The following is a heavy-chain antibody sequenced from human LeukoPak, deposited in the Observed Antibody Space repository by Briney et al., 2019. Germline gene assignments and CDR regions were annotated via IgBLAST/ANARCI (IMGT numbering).Heavy chain of an antibody. CDR2: INPSGGNT. D-gene: IGHD3-9*01. V-gene: IGHV1-46*01. Sequence: ASVKVSCKTSGYRFTNNYMHWVRQAPGQGLEWMGIINPSGGNTNDAQKFQGRVTMTRDTSTGTVYMELSSLRSEDTAVYFCARDQGLTGYFDYWGQGTLVTVSS. CDR1: GYRFTNNY. J-gene: IGHJ4*02. CDR3: ARDQGLTGYFDY.